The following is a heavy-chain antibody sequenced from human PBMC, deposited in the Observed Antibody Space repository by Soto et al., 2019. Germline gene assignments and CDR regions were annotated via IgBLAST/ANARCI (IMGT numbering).Heavy chain of an antibody. CDR1: GFTFGDYA. CDR2: IRSKAYGGTT. D-gene: IGHD3-3*01. V-gene: IGHV3-49*03. CDR3: TRLAPGITIFGVVIITTGFDY. Sequence: GGSLRLSCTASGFTFGDYAMSWFRQAPGKGLEWVGFIRSKAYGGTTEYAASVKGRFTISRDDSKSIAYLQMNSLKTEDTAVYYCTRLAPGITIFGVVIITTGFDYWGQGTLVTVSS. J-gene: IGHJ4*02.